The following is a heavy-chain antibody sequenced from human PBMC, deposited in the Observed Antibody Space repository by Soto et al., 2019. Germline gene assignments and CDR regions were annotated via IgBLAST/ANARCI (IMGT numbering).Heavy chain of an antibody. CDR3: ARGRFTRALYYYDSSGYYYFDY. CDR2: INHSGST. D-gene: IGHD3-22*01. CDR1: GGSFSGYY. Sequence: KTSETLSLTCAVYGGSFSGYYWSWIRQPPGKGLEWIGEINHSGSTNYNPSLKSRVTISVDTSKNQFSLKLSSVTAADTAVYYCARGRFTRALYYYDSSGYYYFDYWGQGTLVTGPS. J-gene: IGHJ4*02. V-gene: IGHV4-34*01.